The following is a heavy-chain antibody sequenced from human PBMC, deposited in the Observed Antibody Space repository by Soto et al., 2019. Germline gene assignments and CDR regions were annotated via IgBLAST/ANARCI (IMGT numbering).Heavy chain of an antibody. CDR1: GGSITSYY. J-gene: IGHJ6*02. Sequence: PSETLSLTCTVSGGSITSYYWSWIRQPAGKGLEWIGRTYITGDSNYSPSLKSRVTMSLDTSKNQFSLKLRSATAADTAVYYCARDMRVFGGMDVWGRGXTVTVYS. D-gene: IGHD3-3*01. V-gene: IGHV4-4*07. CDR2: TYITGDS. CDR3: ARDMRVFGGMDV.